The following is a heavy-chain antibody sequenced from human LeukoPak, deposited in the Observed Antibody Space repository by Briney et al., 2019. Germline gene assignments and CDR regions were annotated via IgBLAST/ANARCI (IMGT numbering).Heavy chain of an antibody. CDR3: ATVSSSWLGYFQH. V-gene: IGHV3-66*01. Sequence: GGSLRLSCAASGFTVSNNYMSWVRQAPGKGLEWVSVIYSGGSTYDADSVKGRFIISRDTSKNTLYLQMNSLTAEDTAVYYGATVSSSWLGYFQHWGQGTLVTVSS. CDR2: IYSGGST. CDR1: GFTVSNNY. D-gene: IGHD6-13*01. J-gene: IGHJ1*01.